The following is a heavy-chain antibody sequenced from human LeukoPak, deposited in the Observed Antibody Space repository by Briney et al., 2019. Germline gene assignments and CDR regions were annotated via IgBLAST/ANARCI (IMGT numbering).Heavy chain of an antibody. CDR3: AKGLPSPTYYYDSSGYYYVSPFDY. Sequence: TGGSLRLSCAASGFTFSSYAMSWVRQAPGKGLEWVSAISGSGGSTYYADSVKGRFTISRDNSKNTLYLQMNRLRAEDTAVYYCAKGLPSPTYYYDSSGYYYVSPFDYWGQGTLVTVSS. J-gene: IGHJ4*02. CDR1: GFTFSSYA. D-gene: IGHD3-22*01. CDR2: ISGSGGST. V-gene: IGHV3-23*01.